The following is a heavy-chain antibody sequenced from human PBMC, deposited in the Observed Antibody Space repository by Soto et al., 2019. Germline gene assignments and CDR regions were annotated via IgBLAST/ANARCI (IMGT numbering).Heavy chain of an antibody. D-gene: IGHD5-18*01. V-gene: IGHV1-46*01. CDR1: GYTFTSYY. J-gene: IGHJ6*02. Sequence: ASVKVSCKASGYTFTSYYIHWVRQAPGQGLEWMGIFNPTGDTASYAQKLQGRVTMTRDTSTGTAYMELGRLRSEDTAVYYCARGGRIVDTGIGYYYYHAMDVWGQGTTVTVSS. CDR3: ARGGRIVDTGIGYYYYHAMDV. CDR2: FNPTGDTA.